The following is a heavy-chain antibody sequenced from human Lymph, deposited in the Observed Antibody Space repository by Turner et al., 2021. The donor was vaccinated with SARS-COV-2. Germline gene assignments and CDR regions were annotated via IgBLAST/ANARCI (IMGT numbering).Heavy chain of an antibody. V-gene: IGHV3-23*01. CDR2: ISGRGGRT. CDR3: AKDRFTLSSGWEDY. J-gene: IGHJ4*02. CDR1: GFTFSSYA. D-gene: IGHD6-19*01. Sequence: EVPLLESGGGLVQPGGSLRLSFSASGFTFSSYAMSWVRQDPGKGREWVSAISGRGGRTYDADSVKGRFTISRDNSKNTLYLQMNSLRAEDTAIYYCAKDRFTLSSGWEDYWGQGALVTVSS.